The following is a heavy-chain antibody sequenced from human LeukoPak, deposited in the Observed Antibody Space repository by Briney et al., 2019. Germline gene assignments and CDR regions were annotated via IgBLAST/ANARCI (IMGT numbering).Heavy chain of an antibody. D-gene: IGHD3-10*01. CDR2: ISSSSSYI. J-gene: IGHJ4*02. CDR1: GFTFSSYS. Sequence: GGSLRLSCAASGFTFSSYSMNWVRQAPGKGLECVSSISSSSSYIYYADSVTGRFTISRDNDKNSLYLQMNILKAEDTAVYYCAGDSASFDYWGQGTLVTVSS. V-gene: IGHV3-21*01. CDR3: AGDSASFDY.